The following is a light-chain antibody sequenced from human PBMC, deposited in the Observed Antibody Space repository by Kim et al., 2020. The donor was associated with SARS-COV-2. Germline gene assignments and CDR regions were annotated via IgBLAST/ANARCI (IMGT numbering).Light chain of an antibody. J-gene: IGLJ3*02. CDR1: SSNIGAGYD. Sequence: QSVLTQPPSVSGAPGQRVTISCTGSSSNIGAGYDVHWYQQLPGTAPTLLIYDNNDRPSGVPDRFSGSKSGTSASLAITGLQAEDEADYYCQSYDSSLSAWVFGGGTQLTVL. CDR3: QSYDSSLSAWV. V-gene: IGLV1-40*01. CDR2: DNN.